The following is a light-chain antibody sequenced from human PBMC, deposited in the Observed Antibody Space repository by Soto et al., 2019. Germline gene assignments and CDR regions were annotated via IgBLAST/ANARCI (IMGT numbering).Light chain of an antibody. CDR1: SSNIGSNY. J-gene: IGLJ3*02. Sequence: QSVLTQPPSASGTPGQRVTISCSGSSSNIGSNYVYWYQQLPGTAPKLLIYRNNQRPSGVPDRFSGSKSGTSASLAISGLRSEHEADYYCAAWDDSLSGPPWVFGGGTKLTVL. V-gene: IGLV1-47*01. CDR3: AAWDDSLSGPPWV. CDR2: RNN.